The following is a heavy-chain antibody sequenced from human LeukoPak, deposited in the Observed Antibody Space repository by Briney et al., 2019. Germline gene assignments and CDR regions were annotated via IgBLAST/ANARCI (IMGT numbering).Heavy chain of an antibody. CDR2: INPSGGST. CDR3: ARDSGDYGDYDY. J-gene: IGHJ4*02. Sequence: ASVKVSCKASGYTFTSYFMHWVRQPPGQGLDWMGIINPSGGSTSYAQKFQGRVTMTRDTSTSTIYMELSSLRSEDTAVYYCARDSGDYGDYDYWGQGTLVTVSS. V-gene: IGHV1-46*01. D-gene: IGHD4-17*01. CDR1: GYTFTSYF.